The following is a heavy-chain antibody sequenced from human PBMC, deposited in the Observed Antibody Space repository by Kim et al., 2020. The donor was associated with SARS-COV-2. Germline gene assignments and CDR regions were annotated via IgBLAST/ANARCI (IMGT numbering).Heavy chain of an antibody. D-gene: IGHD3-10*01. CDR3: AKDMKLLWFGELCYGMDV. Sequence: GGSLRLSCAASGFTFDDYAMHWVRQAPGKGLEWVALISGDGGSTYYADSVKGRFTISRDNSKNSLYLQMNSLRTEDTALYYCAKDMKLLWFGELCYGMDVWGPGTTVTVSS. CDR1: GFTFDDYA. J-gene: IGHJ6*02. V-gene: IGHV3-43*02. CDR2: ISGDGGST.